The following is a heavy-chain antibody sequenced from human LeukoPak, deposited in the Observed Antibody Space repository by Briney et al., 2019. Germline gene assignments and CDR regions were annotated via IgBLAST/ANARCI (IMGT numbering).Heavy chain of an antibody. Sequence: GGSLRLSCAASGFTFDDYGMSWVRQAPGKGLEWVSGINWNGGSTGYADSAKGRFTISRDNAKNSLYLQMNSLRAEDTALYYCATDHCSGGSCYERENYWGQGTLVTVSS. CDR1: GFTFDDYG. J-gene: IGHJ4*02. CDR3: ATDHCSGGSCYERENY. CDR2: INWNGGST. D-gene: IGHD2-15*01. V-gene: IGHV3-20*04.